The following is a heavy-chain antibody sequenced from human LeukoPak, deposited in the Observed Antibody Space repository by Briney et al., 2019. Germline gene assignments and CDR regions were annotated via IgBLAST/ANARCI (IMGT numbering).Heavy chain of an antibody. CDR3: ARGVGYYYDSSGYSEVP. D-gene: IGHD3-22*01. J-gene: IGHJ5*02. V-gene: IGHV3-48*01. Sequence: PGGSLRLSCAASGFTFSSYSMNWVRQAPGKGLGWVSYISRSSSTIYYADSVKGRFTISRDNAKNSLYLQMNSLRAEDTAVYYCARGVGYYYDSSGYSEVPWGQGTLVTVSS. CDR1: GFTFSSYS. CDR2: ISRSSSTI.